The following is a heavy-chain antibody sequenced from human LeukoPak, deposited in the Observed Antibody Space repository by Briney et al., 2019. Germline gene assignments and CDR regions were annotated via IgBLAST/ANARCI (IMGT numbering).Heavy chain of an antibody. J-gene: IGHJ4*02. Sequence: SLLISCKGSGYSFTSYWIGCVRQMPGQRLEWMGIIYPGDYDTRYSPSVQAQVTISADKSISTAYLQWSSLKASDTAMYYWARHETTARSSWYFYDWGQGTLVTVSS. CDR2: IYPGDYDT. V-gene: IGHV5-51*01. CDR3: ARHETTARSSWYFYD. CDR1: GYSFTSYW. D-gene: IGHD6-13*01.